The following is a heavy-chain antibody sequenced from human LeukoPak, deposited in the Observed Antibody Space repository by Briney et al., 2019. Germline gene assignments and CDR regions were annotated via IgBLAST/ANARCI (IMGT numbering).Heavy chain of an antibody. Sequence: PGGSLRLSCAASGFTFSSHWMSGVRQAPGKGLEWVADINQDGSEKYYVDSVMGRFTVYRDNAKNSLYLQLTSLRAEDTAVYFCARDSEHSSSFAFDIWGQGTMVTVSS. J-gene: IGHJ3*02. CDR3: ARDSEHSSSFAFDI. D-gene: IGHD6-13*01. V-gene: IGHV3-7*01. CDR2: INQDGSEK. CDR1: GFTFSSHW.